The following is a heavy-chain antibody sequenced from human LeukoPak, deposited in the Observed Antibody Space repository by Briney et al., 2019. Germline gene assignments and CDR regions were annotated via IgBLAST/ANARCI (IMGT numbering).Heavy chain of an antibody. J-gene: IGHJ6*02. Sequence: GGSLRLSCAASGFTFSNFLMTWVRQAPGKGPEWVSAISGSGGDTYYADSVKGRFTISRDNSKNTLYLQMNSLRAEDTAVYYCARDLDGDYDYYYYGMDVWGQGTTVTVSS. CDR2: ISGSGGDT. CDR1: GFTFSNFL. V-gene: IGHV3-23*01. CDR3: ARDLDGDYDYYYYGMDV. D-gene: IGHD4-17*01.